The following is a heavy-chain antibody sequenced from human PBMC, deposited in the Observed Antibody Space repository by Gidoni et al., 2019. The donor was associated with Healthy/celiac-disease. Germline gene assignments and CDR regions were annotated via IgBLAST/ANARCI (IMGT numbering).Heavy chain of an antibody. D-gene: IGHD3-22*01. CDR2: NYHSGRT. V-gene: IGHV4-30-2*01. CDR3: ARAGFNYYDSSGYYSLSNDAFDI. Sequence: QLQLQESGSGLVKPSQTLSLTCAVSGSSISSGGSSWSWIRQPPGKGREWIGYNYHSGRTYYNPYLKSRVTRSVDRAKNKFSLKLSAGTAADTAVYYCARAGFNYYDSSGYYSLSNDAFDIWGQGTMVTVSS. J-gene: IGHJ3*02. CDR1: GSSISSGGSS.